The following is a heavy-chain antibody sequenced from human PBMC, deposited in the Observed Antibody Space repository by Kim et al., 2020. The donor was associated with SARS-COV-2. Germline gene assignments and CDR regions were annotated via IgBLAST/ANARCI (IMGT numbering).Heavy chain of an antibody. CDR2: IYYSGST. CDR1: GGSVSSGSYY. CDR3: ARGAGSGWYYFDY. Sequence: SQTLSLTCTVSGGSVSSGSYYWSWIRQPPGKGLEWIGYIYYSGSTNYNPSLKSRVTISVDTSKNQFSLKLSSVTAVDTAVYYCARGAGSGWYYFDYWGQGTLFTVSS. V-gene: IGHV4-61*01. D-gene: IGHD6-19*01. J-gene: IGHJ4*02.